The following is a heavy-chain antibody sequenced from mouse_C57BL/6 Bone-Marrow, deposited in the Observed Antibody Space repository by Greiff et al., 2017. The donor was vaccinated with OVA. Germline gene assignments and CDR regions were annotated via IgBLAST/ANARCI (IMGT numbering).Heavy chain of an antibody. D-gene: IGHD4-1*01. CDR3: AREETNWDFDY. J-gene: IGHJ2*01. V-gene: IGHV1-55*01. CDR1: GYTFTSYW. Sequence: VQLKQPGAELVKPGASVKMSCKASGYTFTSYWITWVKQRPGHGLEWIGDIYPGSGSTNYNEKFKSKATLTVDTSSSTAYMQLSSLTSEDSAVYYCAREETNWDFDYWGQGTTLTVSS. CDR2: IYPGSGST.